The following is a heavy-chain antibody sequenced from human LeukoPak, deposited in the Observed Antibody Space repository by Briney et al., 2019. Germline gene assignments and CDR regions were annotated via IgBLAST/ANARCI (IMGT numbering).Heavy chain of an antibody. CDR1: GDSISSSSPY. Sequence: SETLSLTCTVSGDSISSSSPYWGWIRQPPGEGLEWIGSIYYSGTTHYSPSLESRVTISVDTSKNQFSLKLASVTAADTAIYYCAEGAGGFSYYNWFDPWGQGTLVTVSS. V-gene: IGHV4-39*07. D-gene: IGHD5-18*01. J-gene: IGHJ5*02. CDR3: AEGAGGFSYYNWFDP. CDR2: IYYSGTT.